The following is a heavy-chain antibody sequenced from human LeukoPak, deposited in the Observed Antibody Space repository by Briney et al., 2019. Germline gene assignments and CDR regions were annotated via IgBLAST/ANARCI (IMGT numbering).Heavy chain of an antibody. Sequence: SVKVSCKASGGTFSSYAISWVRQAPGQGLERMGGIIPIFGTANYAQKFQGRVTITTDESTSTAYMELSSLRSEDTAVYYCARDRGYYYGSGSYTNWGQGTLVTVSS. CDR3: ARDRGYYYGSGSYTN. CDR2: IIPIFGTA. J-gene: IGHJ4*02. CDR1: GGTFSSYA. V-gene: IGHV1-69*05. D-gene: IGHD3-10*01.